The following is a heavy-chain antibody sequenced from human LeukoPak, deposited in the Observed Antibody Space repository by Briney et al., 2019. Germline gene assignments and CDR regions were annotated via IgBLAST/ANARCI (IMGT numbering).Heavy chain of an antibody. J-gene: IGHJ3*02. Sequence: PSETLSLTCTVSGGSISSYYWSWIRQPPGKGLEWIGYIYYSGSTNYNSSLKSRVTISVDTSKNQFSLKLSSVTAADTAVYYCARYHYYDSSADAFDIWGQGTMVTVSS. V-gene: IGHV4-59*08. CDR2: IYYSGST. CDR3: ARYHYYDSSADAFDI. D-gene: IGHD3-22*01. CDR1: GGSISSYY.